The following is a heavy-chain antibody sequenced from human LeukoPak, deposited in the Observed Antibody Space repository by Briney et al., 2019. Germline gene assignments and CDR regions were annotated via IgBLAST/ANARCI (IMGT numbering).Heavy chain of an antibody. D-gene: IGHD5-18*01. CDR3: AREVDSAMAFDY. CDR1: GLSISSYY. CDR2: IYYSGHT. J-gene: IGHJ4*02. Sequence: SDTLSLTCTVSGLSISSYYWSWIRQPPGKGLEWIGYIYYSGHTNYNPSLKSRVTISVDTSKNQFSLKLSSVTAADTAVYYCAREVDSAMAFDYWGQGTPVTVSS. V-gene: IGHV4-59*01.